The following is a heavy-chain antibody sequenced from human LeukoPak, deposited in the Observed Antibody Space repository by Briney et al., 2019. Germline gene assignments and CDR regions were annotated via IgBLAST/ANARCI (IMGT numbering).Heavy chain of an antibody. CDR2: IYPGDSDT. CDR1: GSRFTSYW. D-gene: IGHD3-3*01. V-gene: IGHV5-51*01. CDR3: AVLYDFWSGYYVGDAFDI. J-gene: IGHJ3*02. Sequence: GASLKISSKGSGSRFTSYWIGWVRQMPGKGVEWMGIIYPGDSDTRYSPSFQGQVTISADKSISTAYLQWSSLKASDTAMYYCAVLYDFWSGYYVGDAFDIWGQGTMVTVSS.